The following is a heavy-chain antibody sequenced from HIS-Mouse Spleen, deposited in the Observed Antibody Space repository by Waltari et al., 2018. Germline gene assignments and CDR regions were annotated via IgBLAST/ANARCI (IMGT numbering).Heavy chain of an antibody. V-gene: IGHV4-59*01. Sequence: QVQLQESGPGLVKPSETLSLTCTVPAGSTISYYWSWSRQPPGKGLEWIGYYSGSTNYNPSLKSRVTISVDTSKNQFSLKLSSVTAADTAVYYCARASRDLLLPRYFDLWGRGTLVTVSS. J-gene: IGHJ2*01. CDR2: YYSGST. CDR3: ARASRDLLLPRYFDL. CDR1: AGSTISYY.